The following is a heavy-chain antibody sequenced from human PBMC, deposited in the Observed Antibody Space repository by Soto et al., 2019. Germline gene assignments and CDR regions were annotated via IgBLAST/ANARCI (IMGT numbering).Heavy chain of an antibody. CDR3: ARGSTRGHDY. Sequence: EVQLVESGGGLVQPGGSLRLSCTASGFTFSDYWMHWVRQAPGKGLVWVSRVNSDGTTTDYADSVKGRFTISRDNAKNTLFMQVHSLRAKDTDVYYCARGSTRGHDYWGQGTLVTVSS. V-gene: IGHV3-74*01. CDR2: VNSDGTTT. J-gene: IGHJ4*02. D-gene: IGHD2-2*01. CDR1: GFTFSDYW.